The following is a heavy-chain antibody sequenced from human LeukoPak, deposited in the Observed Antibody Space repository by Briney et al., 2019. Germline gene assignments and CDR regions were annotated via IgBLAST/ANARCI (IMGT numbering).Heavy chain of an antibody. CDR2: IYTSGST. CDR1: GGSISSYY. D-gene: IGHD2-15*01. J-gene: IGHJ3*02. CDR3: ARDPGGDYCSGGSCYAGDAFDI. V-gene: IGHV4-4*07. Sequence: SGALSLPCTVSGGSISSYYWSWIRRPAGKGLEWIGRIYTSGSTNYNPSLKSRGTMSVDTSKTQFSLKLSSVPAADTAVYYCARDPGGDYCSGGSCYAGDAFDIWGQGTMVTVSS.